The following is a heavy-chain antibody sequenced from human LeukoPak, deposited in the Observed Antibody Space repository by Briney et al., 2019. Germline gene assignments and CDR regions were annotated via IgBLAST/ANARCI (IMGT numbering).Heavy chain of an antibody. D-gene: IGHD3-16*01. J-gene: IGHJ4*02. CDR2: IYYSGST. CDR1: GYSISSSNW. Sequence: SDTLSLTCAVSGYSISSSNWWGWVRQPPGEGLEWIAYIYYSGSTYYNPSLKSRVTMSVDTSKNQFSLELSSVTAVDTAVYYCARSLRGYYFDYWGQGILVTVSS. V-gene: IGHV4-28*01. CDR3: ARSLRGYYFDY.